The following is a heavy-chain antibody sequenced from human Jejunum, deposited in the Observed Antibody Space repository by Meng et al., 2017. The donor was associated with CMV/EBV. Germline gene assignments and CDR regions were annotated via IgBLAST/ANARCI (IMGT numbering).Heavy chain of an antibody. CDR2: INSNSGAT. D-gene: IGHD3-16*01. CDR3: VPYRTSSYWFGP. Sequence: KAVDYSLTGDCICWVRQAAGQGLEWMGWINSNSGATNYAQNFQGRVTMTRDTSISTVYMDLNSLTSDDTAIYYCVPYRTSSYWFGPWGQGTLVTVSS. CDR1: DYSLTGDC. V-gene: IGHV1-2*02. J-gene: IGHJ5*02.